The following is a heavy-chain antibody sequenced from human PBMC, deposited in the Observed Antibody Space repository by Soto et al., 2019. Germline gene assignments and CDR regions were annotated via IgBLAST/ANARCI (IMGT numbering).Heavy chain of an antibody. D-gene: IGHD2-15*01. J-gene: IGHJ6*02. Sequence: QVQLVESGGGVVQPGRSLRLSCAASGFTFSSYGMHWVRQAPGKGLEWVAVIWYDGSNKYYADSVKGRFTISRDNSKNTLYLQMNSLRAEDTAVYYCARSGYCSGGSCPKISYGMDVWCQGTTVTVSS. CDR2: IWYDGSNK. V-gene: IGHV3-33*01. CDR1: GFTFSSYG. CDR3: ARSGYCSGGSCPKISYGMDV.